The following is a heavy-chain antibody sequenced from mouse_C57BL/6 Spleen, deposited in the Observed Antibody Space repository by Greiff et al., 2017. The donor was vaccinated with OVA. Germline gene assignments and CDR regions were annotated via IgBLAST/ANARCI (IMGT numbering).Heavy chain of an antibody. Sequence: VQLQESGAELARPGASVKLSCKASGYTFTSYGISWVKQRTGQGLEWIGEIYPRSGNTYYNEKFKGKATLTADKSSSTAYMELRSLTSEDSAVYFCARSIDGYWYFDVWGTGTTVTVSS. CDR1: GYTFTSYG. CDR3: ARSIDGYWYFDV. D-gene: IGHD2-3*01. V-gene: IGHV1-81*01. CDR2: IYPRSGNT. J-gene: IGHJ1*03.